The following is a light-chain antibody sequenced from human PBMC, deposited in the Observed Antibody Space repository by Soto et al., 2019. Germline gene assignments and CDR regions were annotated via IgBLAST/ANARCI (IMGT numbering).Light chain of an antibody. CDR1: QSVITTY. CDR3: QQRSNWPLT. V-gene: IGKV3D-20*02. CDR2: DAS. Sequence: EIVLTQSPGTLSLPPGERATLSCWASQSVITTYLAWYQQKPGQAPRLLIYDASRRATGIPDRFSGSGSGTDFTLTISRLEPEDFAVYYCQQRSNWPLTFGQGTRLEIK. J-gene: IGKJ5*01.